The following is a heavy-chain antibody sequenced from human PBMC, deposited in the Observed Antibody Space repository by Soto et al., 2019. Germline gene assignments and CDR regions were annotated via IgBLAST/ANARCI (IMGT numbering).Heavy chain of an antibody. CDR3: ARGLSVTLCDN. J-gene: IGHJ4*02. CDR2: IYYSGST. V-gene: IGHV4-31*03. D-gene: IGHD4-17*01. Sequence: QVQLQESGPGLVKPSQTLSLTCTVSGGSISTGGYYWTWIRQHPGKGLEWIGYIYYSGSTYYNPALKSRVTISVDTSKNQFSLKLSSVTAADTAVYYCARGLSVTLCDNWGQGTLVTVSS. CDR1: GGSISTGGYY.